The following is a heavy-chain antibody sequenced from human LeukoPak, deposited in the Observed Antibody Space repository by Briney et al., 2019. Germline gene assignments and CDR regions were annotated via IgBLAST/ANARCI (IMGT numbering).Heavy chain of an antibody. Sequence: PGGSLRLSCAASGFTFSSYNMNWVRQAPGKGLEWVSSISSSSSYIYYADSVRGRFTISRDNAKNSLYLQINSLRAEDTAVYYCAKDRTAGYDGLGDYWGQGTLVTVSS. V-gene: IGHV3-21*01. CDR3: AKDRTAGYDGLGDY. D-gene: IGHD5-12*01. CDR2: ISSSSSYI. J-gene: IGHJ4*02. CDR1: GFTFSSYN.